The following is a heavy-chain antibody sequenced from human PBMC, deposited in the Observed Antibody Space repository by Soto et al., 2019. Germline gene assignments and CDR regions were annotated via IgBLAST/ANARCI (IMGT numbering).Heavy chain of an antibody. CDR2: IYHSGST. D-gene: IGHD3-22*01. CDR3: ATARAYDSSGYYSPAFDY. CDR1: GGSISSSNW. V-gene: IGHV4-4*02. J-gene: IGHJ4*02. Sequence: SETLSLTCAVSGGSISSSNWWSWVRQPPGKGLEWIGEIYHSGSTNYNPSLKSRVTISVDKSKNQFSLKLSSVTAADTAVYYCATARAYDSSGYYSPAFDYWGQGTLVTVSS.